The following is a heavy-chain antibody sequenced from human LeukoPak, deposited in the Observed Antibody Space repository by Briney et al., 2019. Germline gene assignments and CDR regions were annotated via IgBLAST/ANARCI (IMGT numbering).Heavy chain of an antibody. J-gene: IGHJ4*02. D-gene: IGHD1-14*01. CDR1: GASIRGSITSGTYY. V-gene: IGHV4-61*02. Sequence: PSETLSLTCTVSGASIRGSITSGTYYWNWIRQPAGKGLEWIGRMYNSGPTINYNPSLKSRVTISVDTSKNQFSLNVTSVTAADTAVYYCARSTNRVDSWGQGTLVTVSS. CDR3: ARSTNRVDS. CDR2: MYNSGPT.